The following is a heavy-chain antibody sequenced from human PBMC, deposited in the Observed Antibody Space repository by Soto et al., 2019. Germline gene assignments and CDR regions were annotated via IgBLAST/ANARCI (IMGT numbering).Heavy chain of an antibody. CDR1: GAYIGNGNKY. J-gene: IGHJ6*04. CDR3: ARVPSLFDFYYAMDV. V-gene: IGHV4-30-4*01. D-gene: IGHD2-21*01. Sequence: SETHSLTCTVSGAYIGNGNKYWSLILKATGKGLEWIGYIFSSGTNYYKPSLKSRLNMSLETSHNQFSLKLNSVPAADTAVYFCARVPSLFDFYYAMDVWGKGTSVTVSS. CDR2: IFSSGTN.